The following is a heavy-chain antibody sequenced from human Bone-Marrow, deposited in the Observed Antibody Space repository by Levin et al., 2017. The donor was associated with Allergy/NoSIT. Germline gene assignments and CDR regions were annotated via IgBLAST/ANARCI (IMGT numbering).Heavy chain of an antibody. CDR2: IYYSGDT. V-gene: IGHV4-59*08. D-gene: IGHD3-10*01. CDR3: VRHPWRDSEGYAFDI. J-gene: IGHJ3*02. Sequence: PSETLSLTCTVSVGSISPYYWSWIRQPPGKGLEWIGYIYYSGDTKYNPSLKSRVTISLDTSRNQFFLKLNSVTAADTAVYYCVRHPWRDSEGYAFDIWGQGTMVTVSS. CDR1: VGSISPYY.